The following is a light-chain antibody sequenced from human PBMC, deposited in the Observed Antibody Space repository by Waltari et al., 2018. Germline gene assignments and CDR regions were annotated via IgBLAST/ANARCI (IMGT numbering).Light chain of an antibody. V-gene: IGLV2-23*03. CDR1: SSDVGSYNL. CDR3: CSYAGSSTFEV. CDR2: EGS. Sequence: QSALTQPASVSGSPGQSTTTPCTGTSSDVGSYNLVSWYQQHPGKAPKLMMYEGSKRPSGVSNRFSGAKSGNTASLRISGLQAEDEADYYCCSYAGSSTFEVFGGGTKLTVL. J-gene: IGLJ2*01.